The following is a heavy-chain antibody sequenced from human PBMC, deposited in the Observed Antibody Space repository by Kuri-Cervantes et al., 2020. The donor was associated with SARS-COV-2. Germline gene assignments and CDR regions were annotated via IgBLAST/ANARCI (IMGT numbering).Heavy chain of an antibody. CDR3: ARASPGVIYYYYGMDV. V-gene: IGHV1-8*01. Sequence: ASVKVSCKASGYTSTSYDINWVRQATGQGLEWMGWMNPNSGNTGYAQKFQGRVTMTRNTSISTAYMELSSLRSEDTAVYYCARASPGVIYYYYGMDVWGQGTTVTVSS. J-gene: IGHJ6*02. D-gene: IGHD3-10*01. CDR2: MNPNSGNT. CDR1: GYTSTSYD.